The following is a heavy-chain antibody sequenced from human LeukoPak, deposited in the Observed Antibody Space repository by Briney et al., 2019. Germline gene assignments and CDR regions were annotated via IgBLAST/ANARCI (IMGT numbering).Heavy chain of an antibody. J-gene: IGHJ4*02. D-gene: IGHD4-11*01. CDR2: IYISGST. CDR1: GGSISSYY. CDR3: ARGTVSSNYGGYDY. V-gene: IGHV4-4*07. Sequence: SSETLSLTCTVSGGSISSYYWSWIRQPAGKGLEWIGRIYISGSTNYNASLKSRVTISVDTSKNQFSLKLSSVTAADTAVYYCARGTVSSNYGGYDYWGQGTLVTVSS.